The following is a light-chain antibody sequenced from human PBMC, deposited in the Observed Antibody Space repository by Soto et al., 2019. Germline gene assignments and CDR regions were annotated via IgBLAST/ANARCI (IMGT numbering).Light chain of an antibody. CDR1: QSLYNSF. CDR3: QQYGSPPHT. Sequence: EIVLTQSPGTLSLSPGERATLSCRASQSLYNSFLAWYQQKPGQTPRLLINAVSSRATGVPDRFSGSGSGTDFTLTISRLEPEDFAVYYCQQYGSPPHTFGQGTKVDIK. V-gene: IGKV3-20*01. CDR2: AVS. J-gene: IGKJ2*01.